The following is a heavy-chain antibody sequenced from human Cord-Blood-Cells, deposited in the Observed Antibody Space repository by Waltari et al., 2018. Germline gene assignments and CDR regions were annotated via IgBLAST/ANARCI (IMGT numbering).Heavy chain of an antibody. CDR2: IYYSGST. Sequence: QLQLQESGPGLVTPSETLSLTCTVSGGSISSSSYYWGWIRQPPGKGLEWIGSIYYSGSTYYNPSLKSRVTISVDTSKNQFSLKLSSVTAADTAVYYCARHVRSYYYYYYMDVWGKGTTVTVSS. V-gene: IGHV4-39*01. CDR1: GGSISSSSYY. J-gene: IGHJ6*03. D-gene: IGHD1-26*01. CDR3: ARHVRSYYYYYYMDV.